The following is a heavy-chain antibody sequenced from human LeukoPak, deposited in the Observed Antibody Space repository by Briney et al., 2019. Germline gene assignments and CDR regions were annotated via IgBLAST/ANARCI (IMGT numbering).Heavy chain of an antibody. CDR3: AREIPSPSYYYDSSGYQLLDY. CDR2: INPSGGST. CDR1: GYTFTSYY. D-gene: IGHD3-22*01. Sequence: GASVKISCKASGYTFTSYYMHWVRQAPGQGLEWMGIINPSGGSTSYAQKFQGRVTMTRDMSTSTVYMELSSLRSEDTAVYYCAREIPSPSYYYDSSGYQLLDYWGQGTLVTVSS. J-gene: IGHJ4*02. V-gene: IGHV1-46*01.